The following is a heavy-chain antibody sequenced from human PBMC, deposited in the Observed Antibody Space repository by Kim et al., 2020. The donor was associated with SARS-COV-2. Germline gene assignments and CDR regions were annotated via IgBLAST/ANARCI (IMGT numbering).Heavy chain of an antibody. CDR3: ARRYCSSTSCYFVDY. J-gene: IGHJ4*02. V-gene: IGHV4-34*01. Sequence: SLKSRVTISVDTSKIQFSLRLSSVTAADTAVYYCARRYCSSTSCYFVDYWGQGTLVTVSS. D-gene: IGHD2-2*01.